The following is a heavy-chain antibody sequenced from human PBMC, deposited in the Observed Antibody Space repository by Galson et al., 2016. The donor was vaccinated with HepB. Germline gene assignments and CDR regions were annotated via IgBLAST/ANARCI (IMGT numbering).Heavy chain of an antibody. Sequence: SLRLSCAASGFPFSGSAIHWVRQAPGKGPEWVGRSRSTGTTYATTYATSVKCRFTISRDDSKNTAYLEMNSLKNEDTAVYYCTRLVDTAFFYWGQGTLVTVSS. D-gene: IGHD5-18*01. CDR3: TRLVDTAFFY. V-gene: IGHV3-73*01. CDR2: SRSTGTTYAT. CDR1: GFPFSGSA. J-gene: IGHJ4*02.